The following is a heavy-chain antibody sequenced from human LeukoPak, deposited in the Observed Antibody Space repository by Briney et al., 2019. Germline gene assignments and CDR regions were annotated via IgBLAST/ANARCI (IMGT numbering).Heavy chain of an antibody. D-gene: IGHD6-13*01. CDR2: ISSSSSYI. J-gene: IGHJ4*02. CDR3: ARVKAAAGLDY. V-gene: IGHV3-21*01. CDR1: GFTFSSYS. Sequence: GGSLRLSRAASGFTFSSYSMNWVRQAPGKGLEWVSSISSSSSYIYYADSVKGRFTISRDNAKNSLYLQMNSLRAEDTAVYYCARVKAAAGLDYWGQGTLVTVSS.